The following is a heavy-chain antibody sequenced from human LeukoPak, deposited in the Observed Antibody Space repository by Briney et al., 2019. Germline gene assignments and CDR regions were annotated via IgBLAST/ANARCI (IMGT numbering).Heavy chain of an antibody. D-gene: IGHD3-22*01. Sequence: SVKVSCKASGGTFSSYTISWVRQAPGQELEWMGRIIPILGIANYAQKFQGRVTITADKSTSTAYMELSSLGSEDTAVYYCAISYYYDSSGYYLLLSDYWGQGTLVTVSS. V-gene: IGHV1-69*02. CDR2: IIPILGIA. J-gene: IGHJ4*02. CDR3: AISYYYDSSGYYLLLSDY. CDR1: GGTFSSYT.